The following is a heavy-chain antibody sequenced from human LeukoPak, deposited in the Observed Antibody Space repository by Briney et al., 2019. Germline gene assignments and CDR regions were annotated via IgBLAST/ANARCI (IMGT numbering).Heavy chain of an antibody. CDR2: IKSKTDGGTT. D-gene: IGHD3-16*01. CDR3: TTSLWEWCVGYYFDY. J-gene: IGHJ4*02. V-gene: IGHV3-15*01. CDR1: GFTFSNAW. Sequence: GGSLRLSCAASGFTFSNAWMSWVRQAPGKGLEWVGRIKSKTDGGTTDYAAPVKGRFTISRDDSKNTLYLQMNSLKTEDTAVYYCTTSLWEWCVGYYFDYWGQGNVVTVSS.